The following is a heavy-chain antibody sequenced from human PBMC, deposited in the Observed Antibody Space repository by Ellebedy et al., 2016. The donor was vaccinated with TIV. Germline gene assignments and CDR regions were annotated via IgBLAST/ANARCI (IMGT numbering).Heavy chain of an antibody. Sequence: GESLKISCAASGLIFSRYGMHWVRQAPGKGLEWVAFISNNGKYEYYADSVKGRFTISRDNAKNTLYLQMNSLGAEDTAVYYCARERNDVFDYWGQGTLVTVSS. D-gene: IGHD3-16*01. CDR1: GLIFSRYG. J-gene: IGHJ4*02. V-gene: IGHV3-30*03. CDR2: ISNNGKYE. CDR3: ARERNDVFDY.